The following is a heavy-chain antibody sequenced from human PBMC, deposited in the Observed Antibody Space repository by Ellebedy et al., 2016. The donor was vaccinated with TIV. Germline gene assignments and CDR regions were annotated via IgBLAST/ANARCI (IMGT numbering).Heavy chain of an antibody. Sequence: PGGSLRLSCAAWGFTFSNFWMRWVRHAPGKGLEWVAVISYDGSNKYYADSVKGRFTISRDNSKNTLYLQLNSLRAEDTAVYYCARDKGCSSTSCYEDSPGGMDVWGQGTTVTVSS. CDR3: ARDKGCSSTSCYEDSPGGMDV. V-gene: IGHV3-30*03. J-gene: IGHJ6*02. D-gene: IGHD2-2*01. CDR2: ISYDGSNK. CDR1: GFTFSNFW.